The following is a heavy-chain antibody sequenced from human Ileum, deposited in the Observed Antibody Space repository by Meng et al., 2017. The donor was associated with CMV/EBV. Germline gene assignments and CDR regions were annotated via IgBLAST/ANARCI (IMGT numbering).Heavy chain of an antibody. J-gene: IGHJ4*02. CDR1: FSSYA. CDR2: ISYDGSNK. Sequence: FSSYAMHWVRQAPVKGLEWVAVISYDGSNKYYADSVEGRFTISRDNSKNTLYLQMNSLRAEDTAVYYCARLSIYCSSTSCYTGEFDYWGQGTLVTVSS. V-gene: IGHV3-30*04. D-gene: IGHD2-2*02. CDR3: ARLSIYCSSTSCYTGEFDY.